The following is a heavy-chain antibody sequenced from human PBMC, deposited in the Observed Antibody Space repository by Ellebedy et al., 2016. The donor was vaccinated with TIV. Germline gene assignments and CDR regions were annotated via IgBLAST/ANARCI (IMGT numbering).Heavy chain of an antibody. D-gene: IGHD3-10*01. CDR1: GYTFTGYY. Sequence: AASVKVSCKASGYTFTGYYIHWVRQAPGQGLEWMGWINPNSGGTNYAQKFQGRVTMTRDTSISTAYMELSRLRSDDTAVYYWARAFGGGMDIWGQGTTVTVSS. J-gene: IGHJ6*02. CDR3: ARAFGGGMDI. CDR2: INPNSGGT. V-gene: IGHV1-2*02.